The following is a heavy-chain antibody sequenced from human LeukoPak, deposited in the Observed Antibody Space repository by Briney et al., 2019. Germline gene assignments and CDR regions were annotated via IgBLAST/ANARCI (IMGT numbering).Heavy chain of an antibody. CDR1: GYTFTNYD. D-gene: IGHD6-13*01. J-gene: IGHJ5*02. CDR2: MHPKNGKT. CDR3: AKGWRDSGWYDDSS. V-gene: IGHV1-8*01. Sequence: WASVKVSCKTSGYTFTNYDINWVRLATGQGLEWMGWMHPKNGKTLYAQKFRGRVTMTRDTSTSTAYMELRSLRFDDTAVYYCAKGWRDSGWYDDSSCGQGTLVTVSS.